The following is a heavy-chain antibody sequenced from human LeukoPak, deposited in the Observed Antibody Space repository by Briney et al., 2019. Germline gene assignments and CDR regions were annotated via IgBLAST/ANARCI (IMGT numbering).Heavy chain of an antibody. D-gene: IGHD1-1*01. J-gene: IGHJ5*02. CDR3: ARESERNDGWFDP. Sequence: ASVKVSCKASGGTFSSYAINWVRQAPGQGLEWMGWVSPKTGRTGYAQKFQGRVYMTTNASLSTAYVELSSLRSDDTAVYFCARESERNDGWFDPWGQGTLVTVSS. CDR2: VSPKTGRT. V-gene: IGHV1-8*02. CDR1: GGTFSSYA.